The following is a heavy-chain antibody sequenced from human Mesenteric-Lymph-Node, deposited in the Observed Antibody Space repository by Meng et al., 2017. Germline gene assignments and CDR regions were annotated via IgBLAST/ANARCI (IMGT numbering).Heavy chain of an antibody. V-gene: IGHV3-30*04. CDR3: ARDGARIAVAGIGPLYFDY. Sequence: GGSLRLSCAASGFTFSSYAMHWVRQAPGKGLEWVAVISYDGSNKYYEDSVKGRFTISRDNSKNTLYLQMNSLRAEDTAVYYCARDGARIAVAGIGPLYFDYWGQGTLVTVSS. J-gene: IGHJ4*02. CDR1: GFTFSSYA. D-gene: IGHD6-19*01. CDR2: ISYDGSNK.